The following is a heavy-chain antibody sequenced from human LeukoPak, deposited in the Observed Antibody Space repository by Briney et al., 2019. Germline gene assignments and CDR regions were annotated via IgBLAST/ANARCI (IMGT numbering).Heavy chain of an antibody. J-gene: IGHJ6*03. Sequence: ASVKVSCKASGGTFSSYAISWVRQAPGQGLEWMGGIIPIFGTANSAQKFQGRVTITADESTRTDYMELSSLRSEDTAVYYCARDPEYYDFWSGYYTPYYYYYYMDVWGKGTTVTVSS. D-gene: IGHD3-3*01. CDR2: IIPIFGTA. CDR3: ARDPEYYDFWSGYYTPYYYYYYMDV. CDR1: GGTFSSYA. V-gene: IGHV1-69*13.